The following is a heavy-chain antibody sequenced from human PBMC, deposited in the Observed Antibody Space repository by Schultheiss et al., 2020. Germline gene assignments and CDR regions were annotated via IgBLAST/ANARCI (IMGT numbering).Heavy chain of an antibody. D-gene: IGHD2-21*01. J-gene: IGHJ5*02. CDR2: IYYSGST. CDR1: GGSFSGYY. V-gene: IGHV4-34*01. CDR3: ARCRGLFGLNWFDP. Sequence: SETLSLTCAVYGGSFSGYYWSWIRQHPGKGLEWIGYIYYSGSTYYNPSLKSRVTISVDTSKNQFSLKLSSVTAADTAVYYCARCRGLFGLNWFDPWGQGTLVTVSS.